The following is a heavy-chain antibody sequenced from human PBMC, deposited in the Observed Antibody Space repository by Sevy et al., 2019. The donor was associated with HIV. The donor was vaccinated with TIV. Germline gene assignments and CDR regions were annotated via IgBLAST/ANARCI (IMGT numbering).Heavy chain of an antibody. CDR3: ITDPAYRGYDEEVINYYFYGMDV. Sequence: GGSLRLSCTASGFTFSSAWMSWVRRAPGKGLEWVGHRNSEFDGGAIDYAAPVKGRFTISREDSKNTVYLQMTSLKTEDTAVYYCITDPAYRGYDEEVINYYFYGMDVWGQGTTVTVSS. CDR1: GFTFSSAW. V-gene: IGHV3-15*01. J-gene: IGHJ6*02. CDR2: RNSEFDGGAI. D-gene: IGHD5-12*01.